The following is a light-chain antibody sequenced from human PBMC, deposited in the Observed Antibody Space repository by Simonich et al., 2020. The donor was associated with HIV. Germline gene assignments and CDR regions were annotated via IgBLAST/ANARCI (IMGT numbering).Light chain of an antibody. CDR2: AAT. J-gene: IGKJ1*01. Sequence: DIQMTQSPSSLFASVGARVTITCRASKYITKYLNWYQQKPGKAPKLLIYAATSLQSGVPSRFSGSGSGTDFTLTISSLQPEDFATYYCQQSYSTPPTFGQGTKVEIK. CDR1: KYITKY. CDR3: QQSYSTPPT. V-gene: IGKV1-39*01.